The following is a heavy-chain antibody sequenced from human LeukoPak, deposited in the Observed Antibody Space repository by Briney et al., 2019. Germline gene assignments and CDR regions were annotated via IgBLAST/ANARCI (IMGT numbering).Heavy chain of an antibody. CDR2: ISAYNGNT. J-gene: IGHJ4*02. Sequence: GASVKVSCKASGYTFTSYGISWVRQAPGQGLEWIGWISAYNGNTNYAQKLQGRVTMTTDTSTSTAYMELRSLRSDDTAVYYCARDRRVYSSSWYEYGYWGQGTLVTVSS. V-gene: IGHV1-18*01. CDR1: GYTFTSYG. CDR3: ARDRRVYSSSWYEYGY. D-gene: IGHD6-13*01.